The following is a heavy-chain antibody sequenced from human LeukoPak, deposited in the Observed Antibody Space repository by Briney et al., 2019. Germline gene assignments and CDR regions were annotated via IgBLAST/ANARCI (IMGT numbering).Heavy chain of an antibody. CDR1: GFTFRSHA. J-gene: IGHJ4*02. CDR2: IYTGGNT. Sequence: GGSLRLSCVGSGFTFRSHAMSWVRQAPGKGLEWVSTIYTGGNTYYAASVKGRFTISRDFSKNTVFLHMNSLRAEDTAMYYCARGDDSGYYDYFDYWGQGALVTVSS. D-gene: IGHD3-22*01. CDR3: ARGDDSGYYDYFDY. V-gene: IGHV3-53*01.